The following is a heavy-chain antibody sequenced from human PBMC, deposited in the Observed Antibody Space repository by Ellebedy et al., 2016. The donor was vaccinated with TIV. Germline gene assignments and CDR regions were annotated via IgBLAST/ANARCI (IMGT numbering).Heavy chain of an antibody. CDR1: GYTFTSYY. Sequence: AASVKVSCKASGYTFTSYYMHWARQAPGQGLEWMGIIIPSGGDTSSAQKFQGRITMTRDTSKSTFYMELSRLRSEDTAVYYCARRGVCSGSSCYYDYWGQGTLVTVSS. D-gene: IGHD2-15*01. V-gene: IGHV1-46*01. CDR3: ARRGVCSGSSCYYDY. CDR2: IIPSGGDT. J-gene: IGHJ4*02.